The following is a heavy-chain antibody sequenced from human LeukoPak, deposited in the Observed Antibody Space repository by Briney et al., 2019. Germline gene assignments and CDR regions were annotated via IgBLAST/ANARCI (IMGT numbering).Heavy chain of an antibody. V-gene: IGHV4-38-2*02. J-gene: IGHJ6*03. CDR2: IYHSGST. D-gene: IGHD3-9*01. CDR1: GYSISSGYY. CDR3: ARVWYYDILTGVMDV. Sequence: SETLSLTCTVSGYSISSGYYWGWIRQPPGKGLEWIGSIYHSGSTYYNPSLKSRVTISVDTSKNQFSLKLSSVTAADTAVYYCARVWYYDILTGVMDVWGKGTTVTVSS.